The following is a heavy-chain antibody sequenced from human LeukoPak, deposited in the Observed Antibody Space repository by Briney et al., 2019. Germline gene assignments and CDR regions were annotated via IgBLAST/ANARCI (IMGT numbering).Heavy chain of an antibody. J-gene: IGHJ4*02. CDR1: GGSFSGYY. V-gene: IGHV4-34*01. D-gene: IGHD3-22*01. CDR3: ASESYYDSSGRVHYFDY. Sequence: SETLSLTCAVYGGSFSGYYWSWIRQPPGKGLEWIGEINHSGSPNYNPSLKSRVTISVDTSKNQFSLNLSPVTAADTAVHYCASESYYDSSGRVHYFDYWGQGTLVTVSS. CDR2: INHSGSP.